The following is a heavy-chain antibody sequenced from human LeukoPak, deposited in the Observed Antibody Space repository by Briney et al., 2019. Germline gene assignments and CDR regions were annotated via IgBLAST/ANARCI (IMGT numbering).Heavy chain of an antibody. V-gene: IGHV4-59*08. J-gene: IGHJ6*02. Sequence: PSETLSLTCTVSGGSISSYYWSWIRQPPGKGLEWIGYTYYSGSTNYNPSLKSRVTISVDTSKNQFCLKLSSVTAADTAVYYCARHPEGMDVWGQGTTVTVSS. CDR2: TYYSGST. CDR3: ARHPEGMDV. CDR1: GGSISSYY.